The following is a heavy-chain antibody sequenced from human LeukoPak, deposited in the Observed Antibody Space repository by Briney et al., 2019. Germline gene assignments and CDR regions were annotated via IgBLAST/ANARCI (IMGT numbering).Heavy chain of an antibody. D-gene: IGHD2/OR15-2a*01. CDR1: GFTFSSSA. Sequence: GGSLRLSCAASGFTFSSSAMSWVRQAPGKGLEWVSSISGSGGSPYYADSVKGRFTISRDNSKNTPYLQMNSLRAEDTAVYYCAKGPLLWDWGQGTLVTVSS. J-gene: IGHJ4*02. CDR3: AKGPLLWD. CDR2: ISGSGGSP. V-gene: IGHV3-23*01.